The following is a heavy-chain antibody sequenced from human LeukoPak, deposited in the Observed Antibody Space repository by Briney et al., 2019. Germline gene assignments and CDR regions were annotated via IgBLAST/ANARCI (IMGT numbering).Heavy chain of an antibody. V-gene: IGHV1-8*02. CDR3: ARLAEMATINSNNGDWYFDL. D-gene: IGHD5-24*01. CDR1: GYTFTGYY. Sequence: ASVTVSCKASGYTFTGYYLHWVRQAPGQGLEWMGWMNPNSGNTGYAQKFQGRVTMTRNTCISTAYMELSHLRSEDTAVYYCARLAEMATINSNNGDWYFDLWGRGTLVTVSS. J-gene: IGHJ2*01. CDR2: MNPNSGNT.